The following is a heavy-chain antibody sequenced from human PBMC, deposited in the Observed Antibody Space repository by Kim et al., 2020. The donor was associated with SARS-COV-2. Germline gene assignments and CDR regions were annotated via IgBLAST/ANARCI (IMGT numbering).Heavy chain of an antibody. V-gene: IGHV3-48*02. Sequence: VKGRFTISRDNAKNSLYLQMNSLRDEDTAVYYCARDGPITFGGVIAPFDYWGQGTLVTVSS. D-gene: IGHD3-16*02. J-gene: IGHJ4*02. CDR3: ARDGPITFGGVIAPFDY.